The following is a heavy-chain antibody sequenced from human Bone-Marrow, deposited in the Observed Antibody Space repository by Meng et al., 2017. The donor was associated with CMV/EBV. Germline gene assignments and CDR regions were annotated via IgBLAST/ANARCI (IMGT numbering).Heavy chain of an antibody. CDR1: GGSISSYY. J-gene: IGHJ4*02. V-gene: IGHV4-59*01. D-gene: IGHD3-10*01. CDR2: IYYSGST. Sequence: GSLRLSCTVSGGSISSYYWSWIRQPPGKGLEWIGYIYYSGSTNYNPSLKSRVTITVDTSKNQFSLKLSSVTAADTAVYYCARLAGGGFDDWGQGTLVTVSS. CDR3: ARLAGGGFDD.